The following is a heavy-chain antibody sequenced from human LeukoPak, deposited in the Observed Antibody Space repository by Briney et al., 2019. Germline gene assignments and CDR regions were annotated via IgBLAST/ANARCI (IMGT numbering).Heavy chain of an antibody. V-gene: IGHV4-4*07. CDR3: ARGKITMIQGERAFDI. Sequence: SETLSLTCTVSGGSISSYYRSWIRQPAGKGLEWIGRIYTSGSTNYNPSLKSRVTMSVDTSKNQFSLKLSSVTAADTAVYYCARGKITMIQGERAFDIWGQGTMVTVSS. D-gene: IGHD3-22*01. CDR2: IYTSGST. CDR1: GGSISSYY. J-gene: IGHJ3*02.